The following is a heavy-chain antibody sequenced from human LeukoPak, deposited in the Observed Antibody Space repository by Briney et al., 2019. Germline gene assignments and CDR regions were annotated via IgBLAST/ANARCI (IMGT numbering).Heavy chain of an antibody. V-gene: IGHV3-23*01. Sequence: GGSLRLSCAASGFTFSSYAMSWVRQAPGKGLEWVSAISGSGGSTYYADSVKGRFTISRDDSKNTLYLQMNSLRAEDTAVYYCAKDLDFWSGFFDYWGQGTLVTVSS. J-gene: IGHJ4*02. CDR1: GFTFSSYA. CDR2: ISGSGGST. CDR3: AKDLDFWSGFFDY. D-gene: IGHD3-3*01.